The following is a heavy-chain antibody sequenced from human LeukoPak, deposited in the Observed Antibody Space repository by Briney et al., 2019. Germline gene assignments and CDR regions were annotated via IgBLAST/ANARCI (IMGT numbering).Heavy chain of an antibody. CDR1: GFTFSRFG. J-gene: IGHJ6*02. CDR3: ARDLAEHPREYSSSWYLSYYYYGMDV. Sequence: GGSLRLSCATSGFTFSRFGMHWVRQAPGKGLEWVAVISDDGNKKYFADSVKGRFTISRDYSKNTLHLQMNSLRAEDTAVYYCARDLAEHPREYSSSWYLSYYYYGMDVWGQGTTVTVSS. CDR2: ISDDGNKK. V-gene: IGHV3-30*03. D-gene: IGHD6-13*01.